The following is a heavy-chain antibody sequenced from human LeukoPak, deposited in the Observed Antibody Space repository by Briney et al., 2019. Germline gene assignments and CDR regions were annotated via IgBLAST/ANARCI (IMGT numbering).Heavy chain of an antibody. CDR1: GYTFTGYY. CDR3: ARASKMTTVTTFDY. V-gene: IGHV1-2*06. CDR2: INPNSGGT. J-gene: IGHJ4*02. Sequence: ASVKVSCKASGYTFTGYYMHWVRQAPGQGLEWMGRINPNSGGTNYAQKFQGRVTMTRDTSISTAYMELSRLRSDGTAVYYCARASKMTTVTTFDYWGQGTLVTVSS. D-gene: IGHD4-17*01.